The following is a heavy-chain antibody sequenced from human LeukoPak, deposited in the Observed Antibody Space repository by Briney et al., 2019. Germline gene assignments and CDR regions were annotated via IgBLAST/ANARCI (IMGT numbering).Heavy chain of an antibody. D-gene: IGHD3-22*01. CDR3: ASPAAYYDSSGYYYY. Sequence: SETLSLTCAVYGASFSGYYWSWIRQPPGKGLEWIGEINHSGSTNYNPSLKSRVTISVDTSKNQFSLKLSSVTAADTAVYYCASPAAYYDSSGYYYYWGQGTLVTVSS. V-gene: IGHV4-34*01. J-gene: IGHJ4*02. CDR2: INHSGST. CDR1: GASFSGYY.